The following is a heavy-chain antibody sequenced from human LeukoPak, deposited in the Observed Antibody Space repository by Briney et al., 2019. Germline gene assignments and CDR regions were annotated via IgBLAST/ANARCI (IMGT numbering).Heavy chain of an antibody. J-gene: IGHJ3*02. D-gene: IGHD3-22*01. CDR3: ARQQDSSGYYYDAFDI. CDR1: GYSFTSYW. CDR2: IYPGDSDT. Sequence: GESLKISCKGSGYSFTSYWIGWVRQMPGKGLELMGIIYPGDSDTRYSPSFQCQVTISADKSISTAYLQWSSLKASDTAMYYCARQQDSSGYYYDAFDIWGQGTMVTVSS. V-gene: IGHV5-51*01.